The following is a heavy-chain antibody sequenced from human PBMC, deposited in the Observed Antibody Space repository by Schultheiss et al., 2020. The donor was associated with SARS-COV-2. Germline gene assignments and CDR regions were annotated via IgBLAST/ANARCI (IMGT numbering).Heavy chain of an antibody. CDR3: ARNYYYDSSGYKN. V-gene: IGHV4-59*08. CDR2: IYYSGST. D-gene: IGHD3-22*01. J-gene: IGHJ4*02. Sequence: SETLSLTCTVSGGSISSYYWIWVRQPPGKELEWIGYIYYSGSTYYNPSLKSRVTISVDTSKNQFSLNLRSVTAADTAVYYCARNYYYDSSGYKNWGQGTLVTVSS. CDR1: GGSISSYY.